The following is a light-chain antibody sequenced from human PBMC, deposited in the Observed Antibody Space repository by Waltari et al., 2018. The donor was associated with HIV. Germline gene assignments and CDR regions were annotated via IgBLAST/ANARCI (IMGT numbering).Light chain of an antibody. CDR1: SSNTGSNA. CDR2: SNN. CDR3: AAWDDSLNGYYV. J-gene: IGLJ1*01. Sequence: QSVLPPPPSASGPPGTLVSISCSGSSSNTGSNASHLYQPLPGTAPKLLIYSNNQRPSGGPDRFSGSKSGTSASLAISGLQSEDEADYYCAAWDDSLNGYYVFGTGTKVTVL. V-gene: IGLV1-44*01.